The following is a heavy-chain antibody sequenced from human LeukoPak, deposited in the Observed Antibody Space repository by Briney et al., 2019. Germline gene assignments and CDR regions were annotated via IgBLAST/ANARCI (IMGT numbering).Heavy chain of an antibody. CDR3: TIGSSSGSLAY. Sequence: PSETLSLTCTVSGASVSDNYWSWSRQPAGKTLEWIGRIYTDGSTNYNPSLKSRVAISVDTSTNQFSLFLRSVTAADTAIYYCTIGSSSGSLAYWGQGTLVTVSS. J-gene: IGHJ4*02. D-gene: IGHD2-15*01. CDR1: GASVSDNY. CDR2: IYTDGST. V-gene: IGHV4-4*07.